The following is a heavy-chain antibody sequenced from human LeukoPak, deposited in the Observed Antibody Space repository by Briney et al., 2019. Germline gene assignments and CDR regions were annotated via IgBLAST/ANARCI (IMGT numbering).Heavy chain of an antibody. CDR2: ITTATSSYI. V-gene: IGHV3-21*01. D-gene: IGHD2-15*01. J-gene: IGHJ4*02. Sequence: PGGSLRLSCAASGFTFSSHDMNWVRQAPGKGLEWVSSITTATSSYIYYADSEKGRFTISRDDAKNSLYLQMDSLRAEDTAVYYCARDYGGPHYFDYWGQGTLVTVSS. CDR1: GFTFSSHD. CDR3: ARDYGGPHYFDY.